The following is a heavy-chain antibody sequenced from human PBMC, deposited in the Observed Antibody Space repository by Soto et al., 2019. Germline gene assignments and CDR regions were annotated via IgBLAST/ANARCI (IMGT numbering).Heavy chain of an antibody. CDR2: IHNSGST. CDR3: ARASGVRAVAGTETSWFDP. D-gene: IGHD6-19*01. CDR1: GVSVSSGSYC. Sequence: PSETLSLTCTVSGVSVSSGSYCWSWIRQPPGKGLEWIGYIHNSGSTNYNPSLKSRVSISVDKSKNQFSLKLSSVTAADTAVYYCARASGVRAVAGTETSWFDPWGQGTLVTVSS. V-gene: IGHV4-61*01. J-gene: IGHJ5*02.